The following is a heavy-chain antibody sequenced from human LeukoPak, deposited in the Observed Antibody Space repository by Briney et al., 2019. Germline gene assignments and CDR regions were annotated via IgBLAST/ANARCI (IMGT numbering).Heavy chain of an antibody. V-gene: IGHV4-30-2*01. J-gene: IGHJ2*01. CDR3: ARATYGGYDSYWYFDL. CDR1: GGSISSGGYY. CDR2: IYHSGST. D-gene: IGHD4-23*01. Sequence: PSQTLSLTCTVSGGSISSGGYYWSWIRQPPGKGLEWIGYIYHSGSTYYNPSLKSRVTISVDRSKNQFSLKLSSVTAADTAVYYCARATYGGYDSYWYFDLWGRGTLVTVSS.